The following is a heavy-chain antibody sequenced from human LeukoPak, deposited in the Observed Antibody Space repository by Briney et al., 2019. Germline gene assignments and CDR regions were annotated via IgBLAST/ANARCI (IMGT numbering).Heavy chain of an antibody. V-gene: IGHV3-74*01. CDR1: GFTFSTYW. Sequence: GGSLRLSCAASGFTFSTYWMHWVRQAPGKGLVWVSRINSDESSTSYADSVKGRFTISRDNAKNTLYLQMNSLRAEDTAVYYCARDSGPHYYGSGSWGDWFDPWGQGTLVTVSS. CDR2: INSDESST. D-gene: IGHD3-10*01. CDR3: ARDSGPHYYGSGSWGDWFDP. J-gene: IGHJ5*02.